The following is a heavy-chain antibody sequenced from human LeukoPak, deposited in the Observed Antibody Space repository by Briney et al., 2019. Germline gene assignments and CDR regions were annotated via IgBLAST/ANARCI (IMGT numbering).Heavy chain of an antibody. CDR2: IIPIFGTA. CDR3: ARSITMIVVDLSEGWFDP. D-gene: IGHD3-22*01. J-gene: IGHJ5*02. V-gene: IGHV1-69*13. Sequence: ASVKVSCKASGGTFSSYAISWVRQAPGQGLEWMGGIIPIFGTANYAQKFQGRVTITADESTSTAYMELSSLRSEDTAVYYCARSITMIVVDLSEGWFDPWGQGTLVTVSS. CDR1: GGTFSSYA.